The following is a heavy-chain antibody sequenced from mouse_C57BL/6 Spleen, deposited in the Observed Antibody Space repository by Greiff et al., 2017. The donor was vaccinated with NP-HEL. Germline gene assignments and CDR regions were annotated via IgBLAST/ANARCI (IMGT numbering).Heavy chain of an antibody. D-gene: IGHD2-4*01. CDR2: IYPGDGDT. Sequence: QVQLKQSGAELVKPGASVKISCKASGYAFSSYWMNWVKQRPGKGLEWIGQIYPGDGDTNYNGKFKGKATLTADKSSSTAYMQLSSLTSEDSAVYFCARDGDYDGKVFAYWGQGTLVTVSA. CDR1: GYAFSSYW. J-gene: IGHJ3*01. CDR3: ARDGDYDGKVFAY. V-gene: IGHV1-80*01.